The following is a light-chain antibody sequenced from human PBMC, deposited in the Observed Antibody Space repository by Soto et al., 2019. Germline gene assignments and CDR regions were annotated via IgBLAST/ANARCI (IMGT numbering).Light chain of an antibody. CDR2: DAS. CDR3: QHYDSSSPYS. CDR1: HTISSW. J-gene: IGKJ2*03. V-gene: IGKV1-5*01. Sequence: DIQMTQSPSTLSSSVGDRVTITCRASHTISSWLAWYQQKLGKAPKLLIYDASTLQSGVPSRFSGSGSGTEFTLTISSLQPDDFATYFCQHYDSSSPYSFGQGTKVEIK.